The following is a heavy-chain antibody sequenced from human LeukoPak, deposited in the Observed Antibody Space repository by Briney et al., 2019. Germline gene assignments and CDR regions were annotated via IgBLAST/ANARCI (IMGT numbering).Heavy chain of an antibody. CDR1: GFTFSNYG. CDR3: AKGPLAALGDY. Sequence: GGSLRLSCAASGFTFSNYGMSWVRQAPGKGLEWVSSINANGGSTYYADSVKGRFTISRDNSKNTLYLQMNSLRAVDTAVYYCAKGPLAALGDYWGQGTLVTVSS. D-gene: IGHD2-15*01. J-gene: IGHJ4*02. CDR2: INANGGST. V-gene: IGHV3-23*01.